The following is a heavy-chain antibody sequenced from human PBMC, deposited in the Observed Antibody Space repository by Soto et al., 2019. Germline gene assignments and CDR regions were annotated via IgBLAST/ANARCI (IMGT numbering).Heavy chain of an antibody. Sequence: QVQLVQSGAAVKKPGSSVKVSCKASGGTFSSYAISWVRQAPGQGLEWMGGIIPIFGTANYAQKFQGRVTITADESTSTAYMELRSLRSEDTAVYYCARGLGYCSGGSFYSPIDYYYYGMDVWGQGTTVTVSS. CDR2: IIPIFGTA. CDR3: ARGLGYCSGGSFYSPIDYYYYGMDV. CDR1: GGTFSSYA. J-gene: IGHJ6*02. V-gene: IGHV1-69*12. D-gene: IGHD2-15*01.